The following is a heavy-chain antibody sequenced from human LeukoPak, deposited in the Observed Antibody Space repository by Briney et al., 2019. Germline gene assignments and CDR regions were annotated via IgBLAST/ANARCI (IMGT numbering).Heavy chain of an antibody. Sequence: GGSLRLSCAASGFTFSSYGMPWVRQAPGKGLEWVAVISYDGSNKYYADSVKGRFTISRDNSKNTLYLQMNSLRAEDTAVYYCAKGSIAARPHDYFDYWGQGTLVTVSS. V-gene: IGHV3-30*18. CDR1: GFTFSSYG. CDR2: ISYDGSNK. J-gene: IGHJ4*02. CDR3: AKGSIAARPHDYFDY. D-gene: IGHD6-6*01.